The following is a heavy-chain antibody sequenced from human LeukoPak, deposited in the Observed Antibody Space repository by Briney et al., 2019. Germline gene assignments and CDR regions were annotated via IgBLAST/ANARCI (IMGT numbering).Heavy chain of an antibody. CDR2: TYYRSRCSS. CDR1: GDIVSSSDAT. CDR3: ARASSRAFYI. J-gene: IGHJ3*02. Sequence: SQTLSLTCALSGDIVSSSDATWNWIRQSPPTGLEWLGRTYYRSRCSSDYAPSVRSRITINSDTAKNQFSLQLNSVTPEDTAVYYCARASSRAFYIWGQGTMVTVSS. V-gene: IGHV6-1*01.